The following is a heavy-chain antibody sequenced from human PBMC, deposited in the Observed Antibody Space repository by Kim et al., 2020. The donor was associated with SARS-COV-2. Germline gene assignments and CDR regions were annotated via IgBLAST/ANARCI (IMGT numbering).Heavy chain of an antibody. CDR2: FDPEDGET. Sequence: ASVKVSCKVSRYTLTELSMHWVRQAPGKGLEWMGGFDPEDGETIYAQKFQGRVTMTEDTSTDTAYMELSSLRSEDTAVYYCAALRDYDFWSGVNPFDPWGQGTLVTVSS. CDR3: AALRDYDFWSGVNPFDP. V-gene: IGHV1-24*01. J-gene: IGHJ5*02. D-gene: IGHD3-3*01. CDR1: RYTLTELS.